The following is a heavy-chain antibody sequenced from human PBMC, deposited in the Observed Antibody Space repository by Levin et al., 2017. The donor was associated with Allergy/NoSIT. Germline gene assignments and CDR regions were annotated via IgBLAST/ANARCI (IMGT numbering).Heavy chain of an antibody. CDR1: GITFSNAW. V-gene: IGHV3-15*01. J-gene: IGHJ4*02. Sequence: GESLKISCAASGITFSNAWMSWARQAPGKGLEWVGRIKSKTDGGTPEYAAPVKGRFTISRYDSKNTLDLQMNSLKTEDTAVYFCTTYSSSWYYLDYWGQGTLVTVSS. D-gene: IGHD6-13*01. CDR3: TTYSSSWYYLDY. CDR2: IKSKTDGGTP.